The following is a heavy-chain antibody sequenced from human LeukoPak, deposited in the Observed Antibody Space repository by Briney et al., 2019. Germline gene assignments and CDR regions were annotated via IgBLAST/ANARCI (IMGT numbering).Heavy chain of an antibody. D-gene: IGHD3-10*01. V-gene: IGHV3-74*01. Sequence: GGSLRLSCAASGFTFSSYWMHWVRQAPGEGLVWVSRINSDVSSTSYADSVKGRFTISRDNSKNTLYLQMNSLRAEDTAVYYCAREGKAYGSGSYHYGMDVWGQGTTVTVSS. CDR2: INSDVSST. CDR1: GFTFSSYW. CDR3: AREGKAYGSGSYHYGMDV. J-gene: IGHJ6*02.